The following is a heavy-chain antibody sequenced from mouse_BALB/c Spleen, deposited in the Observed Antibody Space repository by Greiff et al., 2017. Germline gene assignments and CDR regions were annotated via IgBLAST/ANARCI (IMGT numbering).Heavy chain of an antibody. Sequence: VKLMESGPGLVPPSQSLSLTCTVSGFALTSYGVHWVRQPPGKGLEWLGVIWAGGSTNYNSAIMSRLSISKDNSKSQVFLKMNSLQTDDTAMYYCAGDRGMITTDYWGQGTSVTVSS. CDR2: IWAGGST. D-gene: IGHD2-4*01. CDR1: GFALTSYG. V-gene: IGHV2-9*02. J-gene: IGHJ4*01. CDR3: AGDRGMITTDY.